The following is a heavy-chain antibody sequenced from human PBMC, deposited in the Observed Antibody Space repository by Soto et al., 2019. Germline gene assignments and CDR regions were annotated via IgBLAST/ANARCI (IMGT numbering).Heavy chain of an antibody. D-gene: IGHD3-22*01. CDR3: ARDRDYYDNSGYALDI. Sequence: QVQLVESGGGVVQPGKSLRLSCAASGFSFSSYGMHWVRQAPGKGLEWVAVIWYDGSNEDYADSVKSRFAISRDNSKNTPYLQMNSLRADDTAVYYCARDRDYYDNSGYALDIWGQGTVVTVSS. J-gene: IGHJ3*02. CDR1: GFSFSSYG. CDR2: IWYDGSNE. V-gene: IGHV3-33*01.